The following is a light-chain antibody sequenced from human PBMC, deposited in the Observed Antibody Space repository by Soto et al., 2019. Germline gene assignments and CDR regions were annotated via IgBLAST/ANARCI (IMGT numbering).Light chain of an antibody. V-gene: IGKV1-5*01. CDR2: DVS. CDR1: QSISRW. CDR3: QQCSTFWT. J-gene: IGKJ1*01. Sequence: DIQMTQSPSTLSASVGDRVTITCRASQSISRWLAWYQQKPGKAPKLLIHDVSSLESGVPSRFSGSGSGTEFTLTISSLQPDDSTTYYCQQCSTFWTFGQGTKVDIK.